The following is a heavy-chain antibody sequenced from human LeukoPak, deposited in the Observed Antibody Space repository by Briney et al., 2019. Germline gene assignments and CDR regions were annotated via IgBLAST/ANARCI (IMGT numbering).Heavy chain of an antibody. D-gene: IGHD6-6*01. CDR2: ISYDGSNK. CDR1: GFTFSSYA. Sequence: GRSLRLSCAASGFTFSSYAMHWVRQAPGKGLEWVAVISYDGSNKYYADSVKGRFTISRDNSKNTLYLQMNSLRAEDTAVYYCARGVEEQVVLFIDYWGQGTLVTVSS. V-gene: IGHV3-30-3*01. CDR3: ARGVEEQVVLFIDY. J-gene: IGHJ4*02.